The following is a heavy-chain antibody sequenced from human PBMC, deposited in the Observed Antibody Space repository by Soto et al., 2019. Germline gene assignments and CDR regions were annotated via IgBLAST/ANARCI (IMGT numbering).Heavy chain of an antibody. V-gene: IGHV1-18*01. Sequence: ASVEVSCKASGYTFTSYGISWVRQAPGQGLEWMGWISAYKGNTNYAQKLQGRVTMTTDTSTSTAYMELRSLRSDDTAVYYCAREYTYYDSSVYYFNWFDPWGQGTLVTVSS. CDR3: AREYTYYDSSVYYFNWFDP. J-gene: IGHJ5*02. D-gene: IGHD3-22*01. CDR2: ISAYKGNT. CDR1: GYTFTSYG.